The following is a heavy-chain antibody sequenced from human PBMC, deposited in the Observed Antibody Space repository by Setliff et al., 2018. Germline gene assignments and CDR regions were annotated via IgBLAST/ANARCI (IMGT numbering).Heavy chain of an antibody. CDR3: ARLVRFCTRTACQTVAGDES. Sequence: ASVKVSCKASGYTFTRYYMYWVRQAPGQGLEWMGIINVSGGSASYAEKFQGRVTMTRDTSTSTIYMELRSLRPDDTAVYYCARLVRFCTRTACQTVAGDESWGQGTLVTVSS. CDR1: GYTFTRYY. CDR2: INVSGGSA. D-gene: IGHD2-8*01. J-gene: IGHJ5*01. V-gene: IGHV1-46*01.